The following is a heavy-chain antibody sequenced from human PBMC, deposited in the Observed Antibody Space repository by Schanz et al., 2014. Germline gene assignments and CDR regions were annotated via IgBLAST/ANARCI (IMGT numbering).Heavy chain of an antibody. CDR2: MNPNSGNT. CDR3: ARLGTGMAVAGSVIDSYYYYMDV. D-gene: IGHD6-19*01. J-gene: IGHJ6*03. CDR1: GYNITSND. V-gene: IGHV1-8*01. Sequence: QVHLVQSGAEVKKPGASVKVSCKASGYNITSNDVTWVRQATGQGLEWMGWMNPNSGNTGYAQKFQGRVTMTRNTSISTAYMELSSLRSEDTAVYYCARLGTGMAVAGSVIDSYYYYMDVWGRGTTVTVSS.